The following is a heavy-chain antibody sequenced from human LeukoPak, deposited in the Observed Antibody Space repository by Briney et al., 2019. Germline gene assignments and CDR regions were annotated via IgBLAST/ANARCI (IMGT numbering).Heavy chain of an antibody. CDR2: INHSGST. CDR1: GGSFSGYY. CDR3: AREWNIVVVAAAGYGMDV. Sequence: PSETLSLTCAVYGGSFSGYYWSWIRQPPGKGLEWIGEINHSGSTNYNPSLKSRVTISVDTSKNQFSLKLSSVTAADTAVYYCAREWNIVVVAAAGYGMDVWGQGTTVTVSS. V-gene: IGHV4-34*01. D-gene: IGHD2-2*01. J-gene: IGHJ6*02.